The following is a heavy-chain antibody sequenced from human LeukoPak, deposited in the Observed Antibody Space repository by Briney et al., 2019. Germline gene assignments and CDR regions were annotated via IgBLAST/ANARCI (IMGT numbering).Heavy chain of an antibody. CDR2: IYTSGNT. CDR3: ARGGGIPDPDYYYYYYIDV. CDR1: GYSISSGYY. D-gene: IGHD2-2*02. Sequence: PSETLSLTCAVSGYSISSGYYWSWIRQPAGKGLEWIGRIYTSGNTNYNPSLKSRVTMSVDTSRNQFSLKLSSVTAADTAVYYCARGGGIPDPDYYYYYYIDVWGKGTKVTVSS. J-gene: IGHJ6*03. V-gene: IGHV4-4*07.